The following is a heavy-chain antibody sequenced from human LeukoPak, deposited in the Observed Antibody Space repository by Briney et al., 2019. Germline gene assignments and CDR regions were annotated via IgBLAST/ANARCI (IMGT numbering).Heavy chain of an antibody. CDR1: GFTFSSYA. Sequence: PGGSLRLSCAVSGFTFSSYAMTWVRQAPGRGLEWVSSIRGSGGGTGYADSVRGRFTISRDNSKNTLYLQMNSLRAEDTAIYYCSRDPNGDYVGAFDFQRWGQGTLVTVSS. D-gene: IGHD4-17*01. V-gene: IGHV3-23*01. CDR2: IRGSGGGT. CDR3: SRDPNGDYVGAFDFQR. J-gene: IGHJ1*01.